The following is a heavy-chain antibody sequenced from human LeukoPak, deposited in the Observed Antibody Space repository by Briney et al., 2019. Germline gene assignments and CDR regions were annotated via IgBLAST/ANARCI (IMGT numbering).Heavy chain of an antibody. J-gene: IGHJ5*02. D-gene: IGHD6-13*01. V-gene: IGHV1-2*02. CDR2: INPNSGGT. CDR1: GYTFTSYY. CDR3: ARVPLGSSSWYRA. Sequence: GASLKVSCKASGYTFTSYYMHWVRQAPGQGLEWMGWINPNSGGTNYAQKVQGRVTMTRDTSISTAYMEMSRLRSDDTAVYYCARVPLGSSSWYRAWGQGTLVTVSS.